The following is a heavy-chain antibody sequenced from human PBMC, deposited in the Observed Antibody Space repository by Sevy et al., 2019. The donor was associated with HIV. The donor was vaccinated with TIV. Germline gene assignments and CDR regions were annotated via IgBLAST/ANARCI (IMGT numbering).Heavy chain of an antibody. CDR2: IKRDGSER. CDR3: ARDCSSTTCLCGLDV. Sequence: GGSLRLSCAASGFTFSNYWMTWVRQAPGKGLEWVANIKRDGSERYYVASVKGRFTISRDNAKNSLYLQMNSLRADDTAVYYCARDCSSTTCLCGLDVWGQGTTVTVSS. CDR1: GFTFSNYW. D-gene: IGHD2-2*01. J-gene: IGHJ6*01. V-gene: IGHV3-7*03.